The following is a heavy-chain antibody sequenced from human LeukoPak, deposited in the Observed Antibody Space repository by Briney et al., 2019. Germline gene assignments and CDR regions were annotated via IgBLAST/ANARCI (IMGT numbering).Heavy chain of an antibody. Sequence: GGSLRLSCAASGFTFSSYAMSWVRQAPGKGLEWVSVLSGSGGSTYYADSVKGRFTISRDNSKNSVYLQMNSLRAEDTAVYYCATWAGTAAGFNGPFDYWGQGTLVTVSS. D-gene: IGHD6-13*01. CDR2: LSGSGGST. CDR3: ATWAGTAAGFNGPFDY. CDR1: GFTFSSYA. J-gene: IGHJ4*02. V-gene: IGHV3-23*01.